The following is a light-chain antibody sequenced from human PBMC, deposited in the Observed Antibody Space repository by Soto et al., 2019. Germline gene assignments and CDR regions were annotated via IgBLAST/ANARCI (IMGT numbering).Light chain of an antibody. CDR1: QSVLYSSNNKNY. CDR3: QQYYSIPPT. Sequence: DIVMTQSPDSLAVSLGERATINCKSSQSVLYSSNNKNYSAWFQQKPGQPPKLLIYWASTRESGVPDRFSGSGSGTNFTLTISSLQAEDVAVYYCQQYYSIPPTFGQGTKVEIK. J-gene: IGKJ1*01. CDR2: WAS. V-gene: IGKV4-1*01.